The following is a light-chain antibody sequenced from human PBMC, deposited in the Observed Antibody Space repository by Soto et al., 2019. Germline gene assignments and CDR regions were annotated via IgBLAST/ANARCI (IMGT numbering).Light chain of an antibody. CDR1: SSNIGGNS. CDR2: DDN. CDR3: GSWYSSLTAYV. J-gene: IGLJ1*01. V-gene: IGLV1-51*01. Sequence: VLTQPPSVSAAPGHKVTISFSGGSSNIGGNSVSWYQQLPGTAPKLLIYDDNKRPSGIPDRFSGSKSGTSATLGITGFQTGEEADYYCGSWYSSLTAYVFGTATKVTV.